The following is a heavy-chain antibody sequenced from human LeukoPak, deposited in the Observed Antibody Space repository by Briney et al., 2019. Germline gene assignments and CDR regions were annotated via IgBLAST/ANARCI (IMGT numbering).Heavy chain of an antibody. J-gene: IGHJ5*02. D-gene: IGHD2-15*01. Sequence: ASVKVSCKASGYTFTGYYMHWVRQAPGQGLEWMGWINPNSGGTNYAQKFQGRVTMTRDTSISTAYMELSRLRSDGTAVYYCARDQGCSGGSCYRWFDPWGQGTLVTVSS. V-gene: IGHV1-2*02. CDR1: GYTFTGYY. CDR3: ARDQGCSGGSCYRWFDP. CDR2: INPNSGGT.